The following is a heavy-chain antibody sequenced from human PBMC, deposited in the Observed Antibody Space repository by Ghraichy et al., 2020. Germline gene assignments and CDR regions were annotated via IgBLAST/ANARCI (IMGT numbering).Heavy chain of an antibody. CDR3: STGPHYGSD. J-gene: IGHJ4*02. D-gene: IGHD3-10*01. CDR2: VKSKSAGETR. Sequence: GKSLNISCAASGFDFTNAWVNWVRQAPGKGLEWVARVKSKSAGETRDYAAPVKGRFTISRDDSRNTLYLQMNSLKTEDTAVYYCSTGPHYGSDWGQGTLVAVSS. V-gene: IGHV3-15*07. CDR1: GFDFTNAW.